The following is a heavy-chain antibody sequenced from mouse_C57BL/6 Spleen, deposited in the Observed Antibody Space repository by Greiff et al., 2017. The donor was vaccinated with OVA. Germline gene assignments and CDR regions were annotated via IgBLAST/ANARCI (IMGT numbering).Heavy chain of an antibody. Sequence: QVQLQQPGAELVKPGASVKLSCKASGYTFTSYWMQWVKQRPGQGLEWIGEIDPSDSYTNYNQKFKGKATLTVDTSSSTAYMQLSSLTSEDSAVYYCARWFTVYYLDYWGQGTTLTVSS. CDR1: GYTFTSYW. CDR3: ARWFTVYYLDY. D-gene: IGHD1-1*01. V-gene: IGHV1-50*01. CDR2: IDPSDSYT. J-gene: IGHJ2*01.